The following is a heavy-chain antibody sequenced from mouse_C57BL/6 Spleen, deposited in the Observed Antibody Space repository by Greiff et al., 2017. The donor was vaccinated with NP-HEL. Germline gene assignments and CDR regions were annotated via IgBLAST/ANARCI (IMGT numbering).Heavy chain of an antibody. D-gene: IGHD3-3*01. J-gene: IGHJ4*01. CDR2: IDPSDSYT. V-gene: IGHV1-69*01. Sequence: QVHVKQPGAELVMPGASVKLSCKASGYTFTSYWMHWVKQRPGQGLEWIGEIDPSDSYTNYNQKFKGKSTLTVDKSSSTAYMQLSSLTSEDSAVYYCARGGRTAMDYWGQGTSVTVSS. CDR3: ARGGRTAMDY. CDR1: GYTFTSYW.